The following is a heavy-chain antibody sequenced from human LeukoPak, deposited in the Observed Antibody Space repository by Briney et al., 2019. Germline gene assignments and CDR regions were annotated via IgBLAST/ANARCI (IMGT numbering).Heavy chain of an antibody. J-gene: IGHJ4*02. V-gene: IGHV3-21*01. Sequence: GGSLRLSCAASGFTFSSYAMNWVRQAPGKGPEWVSSISSSSSSTYYADSVKGRFTISRDNAKNSLYLQMNSLRAEDTAVYYCARDGFAYCGGDCYPQYYFDYWGQGTLVTVSS. CDR2: ISSSSSST. D-gene: IGHD2-21*01. CDR1: GFTFSSYA. CDR3: ARDGFAYCGGDCYPQYYFDY.